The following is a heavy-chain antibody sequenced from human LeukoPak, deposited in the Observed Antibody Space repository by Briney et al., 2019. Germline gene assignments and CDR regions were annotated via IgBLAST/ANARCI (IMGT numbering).Heavy chain of an antibody. J-gene: IGHJ4*02. V-gene: IGHV1-46*01. D-gene: IGHD3-22*01. CDR3: ARDSPYYYDSSGYYGAIRY. Sequence: ASVKVSCKASGYTFTSHYMHWVRQAPGQGLEWMGIINPSGGSTSYAQKFQGRVTMTRDTSTSTVYMELSSLRSEDTAVYYCARDSPYYYDSSGYYGAIRYWGQGTLVTVSS. CDR1: GYTFTSHY. CDR2: INPSGGST.